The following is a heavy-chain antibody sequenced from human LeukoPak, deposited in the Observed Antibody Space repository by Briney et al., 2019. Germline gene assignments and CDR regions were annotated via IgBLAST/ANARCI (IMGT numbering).Heavy chain of an antibody. CDR3: ARGSNRAFEI. J-gene: IGHJ3*02. Sequence: GGSLRLSCAASGFTFSRYWMSWVRQAPGKGLEWVANIKQDGSEKYYVDSVRGRFTISRDNAKNSLYIQMNSLRAEDTAVYYCARGSNRAFEIWGQGTTVTLSS. V-gene: IGHV3-7*01. D-gene: IGHD2/OR15-2a*01. CDR2: IKQDGSEK. CDR1: GFTFSRYW.